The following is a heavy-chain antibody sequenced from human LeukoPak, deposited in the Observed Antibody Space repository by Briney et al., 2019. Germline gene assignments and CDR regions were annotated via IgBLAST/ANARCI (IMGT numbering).Heavy chain of an antibody. J-gene: IGHJ4*02. V-gene: IGHV3-23*01. D-gene: IGHD5-24*01. CDR2: ISGSGGST. Sequence: GGSLRLSCAASGFTFSSYAMSWVRQAPGKGLEWVSAISGSGGSTYYADSVKGRFTTSRDNSKNTLYLQMNSLRAEDTAVYYCAKGRDGYNSYFDYWGQGTLVTVSS. CDR1: GFTFSSYA. CDR3: AKGRDGYNSYFDY.